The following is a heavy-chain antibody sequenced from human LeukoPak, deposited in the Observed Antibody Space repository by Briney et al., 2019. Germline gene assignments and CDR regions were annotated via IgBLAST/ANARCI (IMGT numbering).Heavy chain of an antibody. CDR1: GFTFSSYD. Sequence: PGGSLRLSCAASGFTFSSYDMHWVRQAPGKGLEWVSAIGTAGDTYYPGSVKGRFTISRENAKNSLYLQMNSLRAGDTAVYYCARALTHDAFDIWGQGTIVTVSS. CDR3: ARALTHDAFDI. D-gene: IGHD1-14*01. CDR2: IGTAGDT. V-gene: IGHV3-13*01. J-gene: IGHJ3*02.